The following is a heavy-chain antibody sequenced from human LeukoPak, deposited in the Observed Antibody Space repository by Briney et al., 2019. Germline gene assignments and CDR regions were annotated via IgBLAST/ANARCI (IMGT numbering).Heavy chain of an antibody. Sequence: PGGSLTLSCAASGFTFSSYAMSWVRQAPGKELEWVSAISGSGGSTYYADSVKGRFTISRDNSKNTLYLQMNSLRAEDTAVYYCAKNPYSSSPPADYWGQGTLVTVSS. CDR3: AKNPYSSSPPADY. CDR2: ISGSGGST. D-gene: IGHD6-6*01. J-gene: IGHJ4*02. V-gene: IGHV3-23*01. CDR1: GFTFSSYA.